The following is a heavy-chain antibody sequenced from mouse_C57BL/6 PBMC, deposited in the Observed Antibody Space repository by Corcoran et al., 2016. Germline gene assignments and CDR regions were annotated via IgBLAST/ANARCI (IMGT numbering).Heavy chain of an antibody. J-gene: IGHJ4*01. D-gene: IGHD6-2*01. V-gene: IGHV1-26*01. CDR3: ARSLVLRAMDY. Sequence: EVQLQQSGPELVKPGASVKISCKASGYTFTDYYMNWVKQSHGKSLEWIGDINPNNGGTSYNQKFKGKATLTVDKSSNTAYLQLSSLTSEDTAIYYCARSLVLRAMDYGGQGTAVTVSS. CDR2: INPNNGGT. CDR1: GYTFTDYY.